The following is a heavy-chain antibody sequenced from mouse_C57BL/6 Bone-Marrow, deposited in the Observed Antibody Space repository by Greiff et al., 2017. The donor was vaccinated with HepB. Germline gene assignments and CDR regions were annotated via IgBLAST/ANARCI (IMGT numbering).Heavy chain of an antibody. V-gene: IGHV14-4*01. CDR1: GFNIKDDY. Sequence: EVKLMESGAELVRPGASVKLYCTASGFNIKDDYMHWVKQRPEQGLEWIGWIDPENGDTEYASKFQGKATITADTSSNTAYLQLSSLTSEDTAVYYCPYGSSYDAMDYWGQGTSVTVSS. CDR3: PYGSSYDAMDY. CDR2: IDPENGDT. D-gene: IGHD1-1*01. J-gene: IGHJ4*01.